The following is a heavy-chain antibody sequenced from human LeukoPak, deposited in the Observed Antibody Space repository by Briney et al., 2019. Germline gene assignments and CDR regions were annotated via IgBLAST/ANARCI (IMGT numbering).Heavy chain of an antibody. Sequence: SETLSLTCAVYGGSFSGYYWSWIRQPPGKGLEWIGEINHSGSTNYNPSLKSRVTISVDTSKNQFSLHLSSVTAADTAVYYCACIPPDGYNFMFVGWGQGTLVTVSS. J-gene: IGHJ4*02. CDR1: GGSFSGYY. CDR3: ACIPPDGYNFMFVG. CDR2: INHSGST. D-gene: IGHD5-24*01. V-gene: IGHV4-34*01.